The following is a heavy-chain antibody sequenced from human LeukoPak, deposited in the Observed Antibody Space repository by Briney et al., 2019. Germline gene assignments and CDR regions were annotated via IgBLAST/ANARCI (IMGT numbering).Heavy chain of an antibody. CDR1: GGSFSGYY. CDR3: ASEVEAGMDV. CDR2: INHSGST. V-gene: IGHV4-34*01. J-gene: IGHJ6*02. Sequence: SSETLSLTCAVYGGSFSGYYWSWIRQPPGKGLEWIGEINHSGSTNYNPSLKSRVTISVDTSKNQFSLKLSSVAAADTAVYYCASEVEAGMDVWGRGTTVTVSS.